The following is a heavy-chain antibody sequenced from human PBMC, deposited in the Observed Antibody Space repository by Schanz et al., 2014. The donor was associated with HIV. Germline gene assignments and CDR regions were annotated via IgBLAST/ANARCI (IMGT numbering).Heavy chain of an antibody. J-gene: IGHJ4*02. Sequence: QVQLQQWGAGLLKPSETLSLTCAVYGGSFSVYSWSWIRQPPGKGLQWFGEINHSGSTNYNPSLKSRVTISVDTSKNQFSLRLNSVTAADTAVYYCARTPYYFDYWGQGTLVTVSS. CDR1: GGSFSVYS. V-gene: IGHV4-34*01. CDR2: INHSGST. CDR3: ARTPYYFDY.